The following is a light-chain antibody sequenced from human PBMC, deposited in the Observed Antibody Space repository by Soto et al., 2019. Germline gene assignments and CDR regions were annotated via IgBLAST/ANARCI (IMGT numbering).Light chain of an antibody. CDR2: DAS. Sequence: EIVLTQSPATLSLSPGERATLSCRASQSVSSYLAWYQQKPGQAPRLLIYDASNRATGIPARFSGSGSGTDFTLTISSLEPEDFAVYYCQHSHSTPLTFGGGTKVEIK. V-gene: IGKV3-11*01. CDR1: QSVSSY. CDR3: QHSHSTPLT. J-gene: IGKJ4*01.